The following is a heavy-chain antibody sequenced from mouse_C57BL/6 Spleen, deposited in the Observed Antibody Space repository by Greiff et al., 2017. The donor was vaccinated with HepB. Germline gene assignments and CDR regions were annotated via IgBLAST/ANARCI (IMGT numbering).Heavy chain of an antibody. V-gene: IGHV1-15*01. J-gene: IGHJ3*01. D-gene: IGHD2-5*01. Sequence: VKLQESGAELVRPGASVTLSCKASGYTFTDYEMHWVKRTPVHGLEWIGAIDPETGGTAYNQKFKGKAILTADKSSSTAYMELRSLTSEDSAVYYCDSNYLWFAYWGQGTLVTVSA. CDR1: GYTFTDYE. CDR2: IDPETGGT. CDR3: DSNYLWFAY.